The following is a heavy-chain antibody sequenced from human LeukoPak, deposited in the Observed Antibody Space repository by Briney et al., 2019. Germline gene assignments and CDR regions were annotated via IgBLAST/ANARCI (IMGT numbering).Heavy chain of an antibody. CDR3: ARDYTMTHASDI. Sequence: WETLSLTCTASGGSMSDYYWSWIRQPPGKGLEWIGYIYYTGSTNYNPSLKGRVTISIDTSKNQFSLKLSSVTAADTALYYCARDYTMTHASDIWGQGTLVTVSS. D-gene: IGHD3-22*01. CDR1: GGSMSDYY. V-gene: IGHV4-59*01. CDR2: IYYTGST. J-gene: IGHJ3*02.